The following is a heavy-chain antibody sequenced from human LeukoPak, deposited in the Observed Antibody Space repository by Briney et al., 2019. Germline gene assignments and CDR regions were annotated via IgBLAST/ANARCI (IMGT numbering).Heavy chain of an antibody. V-gene: IGHV3-23*01. CDR1: GFTFSSYA. CDR3: AKVSGSGYYFDY. D-gene: IGHD6-19*01. CDR2: ISGSGGST. J-gene: IGHJ4*02. Sequence: GGSLRLSCAASGFTFSSYAMSWGRQAQPKGLGWVSAISGSGGSTYYADSVKGRFTISRDNSKNTLYLQMNSLRAEDTAVYYCAKVSGSGYYFDYWGQGTLVTVSS.